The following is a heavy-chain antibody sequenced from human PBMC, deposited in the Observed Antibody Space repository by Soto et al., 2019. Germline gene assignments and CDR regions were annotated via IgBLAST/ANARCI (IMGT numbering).Heavy chain of an antibody. J-gene: IGHJ6*02. CDR1: GFTFRNYD. Sequence: EVQLVESGGGLVQPGGSLRLSCEASGFTFRNYDMHWVRQGTGKGLEWVSGISAAGDTDYADSVEGRFTISRENAQNSFFLQMNSLRVGDTAVYYCARTDRDVYGLDVWGQGTTVIVS. CDR2: ISAAGDT. V-gene: IGHV3-13*01. CDR3: ARTDRDVYGLDV.